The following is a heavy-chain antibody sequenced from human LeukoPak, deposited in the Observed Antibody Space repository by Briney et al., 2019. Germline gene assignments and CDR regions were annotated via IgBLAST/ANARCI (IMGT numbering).Heavy chain of an antibody. J-gene: IGHJ4*02. V-gene: IGHV3-7*01. Sequence: GGSLRLSCAASGFSFSNYWMHWVRQAPGKGLEWVANINQDGREKYYVDSVKGRFTISRDNAKNSLYLQMNSLRAEDTAVYYCARDFYGSGSYYSAFDYWGQGTLATVSS. CDR2: INQDGREK. CDR1: GFSFSNYW. CDR3: ARDFYGSGSYYSAFDY. D-gene: IGHD3-10*01.